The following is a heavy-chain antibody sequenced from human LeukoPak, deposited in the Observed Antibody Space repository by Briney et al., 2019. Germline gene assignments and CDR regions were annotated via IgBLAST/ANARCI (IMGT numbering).Heavy chain of an antibody. CDR1: GGSISSYY. J-gene: IGHJ4*02. V-gene: IGHV4-59*13. Sequence: SETLSLTCTVSGGSISSYYWSWIRQPPGKGLEWIGYIYYSGSTNYNPSLQSRVTISIDTSKSQFSLKLRSVTAADTAVYYCAREGKNWYGYWHYWGQGTLVTVSS. D-gene: IGHD1-1*01. CDR2: IYYSGST. CDR3: AREGKNWYGYWHY.